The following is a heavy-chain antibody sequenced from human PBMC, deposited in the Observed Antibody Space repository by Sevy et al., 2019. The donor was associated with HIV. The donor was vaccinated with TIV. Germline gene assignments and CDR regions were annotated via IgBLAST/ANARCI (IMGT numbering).Heavy chain of an antibody. V-gene: IGHV3-30*02. CDR1: GFTFSTYG. Sequence: GGSLRLSCAASGFTFSTYGMHWVRQAPGKGLEWVAFIRYDGSNKYYPDSVKGRFTISRDNSKNTLYLQMNSLRPEDTAVYYCAKDPDRSSSWYDYWGQGTLVTVFS. J-gene: IGHJ4*02. CDR3: AKDPDRSSSWYDY. D-gene: IGHD6-13*01. CDR2: IRYDGSNK.